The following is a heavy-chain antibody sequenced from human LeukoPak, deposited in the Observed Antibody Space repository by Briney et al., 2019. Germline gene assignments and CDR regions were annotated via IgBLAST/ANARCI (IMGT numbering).Heavy chain of an antibody. CDR3: AKMYSTSTHGMDV. CDR2: ISGSGGAT. Sequence: GESLKISCKGSGYSFTSYWISWVRQAPGKGLEWVSVISGSGGATYYADSVKGRFTISRDNSMTTLYLQMNSLRAEDTAVYYRAKMYSTSTHGMDVWGQGTTVTVS. CDR1: GYSFTSYW. D-gene: IGHD5-18*01. J-gene: IGHJ6*02. V-gene: IGHV3-23*01.